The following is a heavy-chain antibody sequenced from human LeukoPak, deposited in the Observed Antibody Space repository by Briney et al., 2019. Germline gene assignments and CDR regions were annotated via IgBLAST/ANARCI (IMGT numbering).Heavy chain of an antibody. V-gene: IGHV1-18*01. D-gene: IGHD4-23*01. Sequence: ASVKVSCKASGYTFTSYGFSWVRQAPGQGLEWVGWISAYNGNTNYAQKLQGRVTMTTDTSTSTAYMELRSLRSDDTAVYYCARTTVVTPNSYELGDYWGQGTLVTVSS. CDR3: ARTTVVTPNSYELGDY. CDR1: GYTFTSYG. J-gene: IGHJ4*02. CDR2: ISAYNGNT.